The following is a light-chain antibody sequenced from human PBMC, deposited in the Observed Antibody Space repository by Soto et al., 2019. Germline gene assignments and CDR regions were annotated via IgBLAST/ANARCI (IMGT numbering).Light chain of an antibody. CDR2: DAS. J-gene: IGKJ1*01. Sequence: EIVLTQSPGTLSLSPGERATLSCRASQSVSSYLAWYQQKPGQAPRLLIHDASNRATGIPARFSGSGSGTDFNLTISSLEPEDFAVYYCQQRSSWPWTFGQGTKVEIK. V-gene: IGKV3-11*01. CDR1: QSVSSY. CDR3: QQRSSWPWT.